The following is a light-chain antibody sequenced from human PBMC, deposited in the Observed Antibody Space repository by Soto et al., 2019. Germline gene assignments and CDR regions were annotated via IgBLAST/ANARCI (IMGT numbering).Light chain of an antibody. Sequence: EIVLTQSPGTLSLSPGERATLSYRASQSVSSSYLAWYQQKPGQAPRLLIYGASSRATGIPDRFSGSGSGTDFTLTINRLEPEDFAVYYCQQYGSSFPTFGGGTKVEIK. J-gene: IGKJ4*01. CDR3: QQYGSSFPT. V-gene: IGKV3-20*01. CDR2: GAS. CDR1: QSVSSSY.